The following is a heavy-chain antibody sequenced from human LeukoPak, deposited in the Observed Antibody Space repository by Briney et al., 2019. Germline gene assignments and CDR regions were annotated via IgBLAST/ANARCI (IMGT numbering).Heavy chain of an antibody. CDR2: TRNKANGYTT. J-gene: IGHJ4*02. D-gene: IGHD1-26*01. CDR1: GFTFSDHY. Sequence: GGSLRLSCAASGFTFSDHYMDWVRQAPGKGLGWVGRTRNKANGYTTEYAASVEGRFTIPRDDSKNSLYLQMNSLKTEDTAVYYCARSSGGSSRKIDYWGQGTLVTVSS. V-gene: IGHV3-72*01. CDR3: ARSSGGSSRKIDY.